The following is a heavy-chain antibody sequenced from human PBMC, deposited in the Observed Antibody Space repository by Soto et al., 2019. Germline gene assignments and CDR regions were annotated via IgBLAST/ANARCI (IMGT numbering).Heavy chain of an antibody. J-gene: IGHJ4*02. Sequence: EVQLVESGGGLIQPGGSLRLSCAASGFTVSSKYMTWVRQAPGKGLEWVSVIYGGGTTYYADSVKGRFTISRDNSKNMLYLQMNSLRAEDTAVYYCVQTTGWPGFDVWGQGTLVTVSS. D-gene: IGHD6-19*01. V-gene: IGHV3-53*01. CDR3: VQTTGWPGFDV. CDR1: GFTVSSKY. CDR2: IYGGGTT.